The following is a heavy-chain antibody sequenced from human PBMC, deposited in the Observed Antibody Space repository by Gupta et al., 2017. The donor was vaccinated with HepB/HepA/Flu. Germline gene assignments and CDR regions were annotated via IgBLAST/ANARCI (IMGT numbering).Heavy chain of an antibody. V-gene: IGHV4-34*01. J-gene: IGHJ5*02. Sequence: QVQLQQRGAGPLKPSETLSLTCAVYGGSFSGYYWSWIRQPPGKGLGWIGESNHSGSTNYNPSLKSRVTISVDTSKNQFSLKLSSVTAADTAVYYCARGGPGQARNWFDPWGQGTLVTVSS. CDR1: GGSFSGYY. CDR3: ARGGPGQARNWFDP. CDR2: SNHSGST.